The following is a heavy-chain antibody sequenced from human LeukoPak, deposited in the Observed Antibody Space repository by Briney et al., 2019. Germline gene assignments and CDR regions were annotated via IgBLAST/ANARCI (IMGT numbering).Heavy chain of an antibody. D-gene: IGHD2-15*01. V-gene: IGHV3-9*03. Sequence: GGSLRLSCVASGFTFDDYAMHWVRQAPGKGLEWVSGISWNSGSIAYADSVKGRFTISRDNATNSLYLQINSLRPEDMALYYCARGVGDYRSGGSCYYFDSWGQGTLVSVSS. CDR1: GFTFDDYA. J-gene: IGHJ4*02. CDR2: ISWNSGSI. CDR3: ARGVGDYRSGGSCYYFDS.